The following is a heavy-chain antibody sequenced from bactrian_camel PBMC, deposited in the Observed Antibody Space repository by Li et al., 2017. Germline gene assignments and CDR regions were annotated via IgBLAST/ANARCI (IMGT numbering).Heavy chain of an antibody. V-gene: IGHV3-2*01. D-gene: IGHD6*01. Sequence: VQLVESGGDLVQPGGSLRLSCAGSGFTFPFSSYYMSWVRQAPGKGLEWVSSIYSDGSKASYADSVKGRFTISRDNAKNTLDLQMNSLKPEDTAMYYCVDDCYGSRYYLARRTNVWGQGTQVTVS. J-gene: IGHJ4*01. CDR1: GFTFPFSSYY. CDR3: VDDCYGSRYYLARRTNV. CDR2: IYSDGSKA.